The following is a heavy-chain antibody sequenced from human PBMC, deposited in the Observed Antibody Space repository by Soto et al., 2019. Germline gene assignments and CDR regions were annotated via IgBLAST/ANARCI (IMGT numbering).Heavy chain of an antibody. Sequence: PGGSLRLSCAASGFTFSSYWMIWVRQAPGKGLEWVANIKQDGSEKYYVDSVKGRFTISRDNAKNSLYLQMNSLRAEDTAVYYCAREFDAAGSYYYYYGMDVWGQGTTVTVSS. D-gene: IGHD6-13*01. V-gene: IGHV3-7*01. J-gene: IGHJ6*02. CDR3: AREFDAAGSYYYYYGMDV. CDR1: GFTFSSYW. CDR2: IKQDGSEK.